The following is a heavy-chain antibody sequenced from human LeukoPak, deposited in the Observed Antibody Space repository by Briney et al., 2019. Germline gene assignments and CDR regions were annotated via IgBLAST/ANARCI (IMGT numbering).Heavy chain of an antibody. Sequence: ASVKVSCKASGYIFTGYYIHWVRQAPGQGLEWMGWIKPNSGGTNYAPKFQGRVTMTRDTSISTVYVDLSRLRSDDTAVYYCASSDYEYGDYIYWGQGSLVTVSS. CDR2: IKPNSGGT. J-gene: IGHJ4*02. CDR3: ASSDYEYGDYIY. CDR1: GYIFTGYY. D-gene: IGHD4-17*01. V-gene: IGHV1-2*02.